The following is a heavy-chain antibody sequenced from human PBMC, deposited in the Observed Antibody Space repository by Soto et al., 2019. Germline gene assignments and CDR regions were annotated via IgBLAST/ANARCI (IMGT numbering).Heavy chain of an antibody. CDR1: GDSISSSY. J-gene: IGHJ5*02. Sequence: SETLSLTCTVSGDSISSSYWSWIRQPPGKGLELIGYMYYSGSTSYNPSLNSRVTLSVDTSKNQFFLKLSFVTAADTAVYYCARQRALSWFDPWGQGTLVTVSS. CDR2: MYYSGST. V-gene: IGHV4-59*08. CDR3: ARQRALSWFDP.